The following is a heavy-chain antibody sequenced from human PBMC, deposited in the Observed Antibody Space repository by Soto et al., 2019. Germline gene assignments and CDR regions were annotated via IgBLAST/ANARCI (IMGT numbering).Heavy chain of an antibody. J-gene: IGHJ5*01. Sequence: EVQLVESGGGLVRPGESLRLSCAVSGFNFSNFYMSWVRQAPGKGLEWVANIKQDGSEKNYVDSVKGRFSISRDNAKNSVYLQMSSLRVEDTAVYYCARESDSFDSWGQGTLVTVSS. CDR1: GFNFSNFY. V-gene: IGHV3-7*01. CDR3: ARESDSFDS. CDR2: IKQDGSEK.